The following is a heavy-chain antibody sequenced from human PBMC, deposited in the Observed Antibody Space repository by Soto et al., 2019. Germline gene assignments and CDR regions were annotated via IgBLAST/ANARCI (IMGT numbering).Heavy chain of an antibody. V-gene: IGHV4-30-2*01. CDR3: ARSPRTPIAAAGLDWFDP. D-gene: IGHD6-13*01. CDR2: IYHSGST. CDR1: GGSISSGGYS. Sequence: SETLSLTCAVSGGSISSGGYSWSWIRQPPGKGLEWIGYIYHSGSTYYNPSLKSRVTISVDRSKNQFSLKLSSVTAADTAVYYCARSPRTPIAAAGLDWFDPWGQGTLVTAPQ. J-gene: IGHJ5*02.